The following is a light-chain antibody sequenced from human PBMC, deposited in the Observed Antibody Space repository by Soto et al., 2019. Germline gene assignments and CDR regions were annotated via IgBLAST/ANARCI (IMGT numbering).Light chain of an antibody. J-gene: IGKJ1*01. CDR1: QTINNY. V-gene: IGKV1-39*01. CDR3: QQSYSYPWT. Sequence: DIQMTQSPSSLSASVGDRVTITCRAGQTINNYLSWYQQKPGKAPKLLIYAASSLQSGVPLRFSGSGSGTDFALTISSLQPEDFATYYCQQSYSYPWTFGQGTKVEI. CDR2: AAS.